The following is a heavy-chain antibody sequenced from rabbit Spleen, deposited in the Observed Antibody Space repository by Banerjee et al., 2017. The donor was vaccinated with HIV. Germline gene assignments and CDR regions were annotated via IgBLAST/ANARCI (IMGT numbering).Heavy chain of an antibody. J-gene: IGHJ6*01. CDR1: GFSFSYSDY. D-gene: IGHD8-1*01. CDR3: ARDSGTSFSAYDMDF. V-gene: IGHV1S45*01. Sequence: AQLEASGGGVVKPEGSLTITCEASGFSFSYSDYMCCVRQPPGKGGVWIACIAGGVSYASIYATSAEGGCSATKATSPMRTLQTTSLTAALPVTYFCARDSGTSFSAYDMDFWGPGTLVTVS. CDR2: IAGGVSYAS.